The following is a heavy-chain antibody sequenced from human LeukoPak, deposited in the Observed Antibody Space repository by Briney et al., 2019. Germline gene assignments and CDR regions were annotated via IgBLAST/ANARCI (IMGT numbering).Heavy chain of an antibody. D-gene: IGHD6-13*01. CDR1: GFTFSSYA. CDR2: ISGSGGST. Sequence: GGSLRLSCAASGFTFSSYAMSWVRQAPGKGLEWVSAISGSGGSTYYADSVKGRFTISRDNSKNTLYLQMNSLRAEDTAVYYCAKPGIAAVGTGWFDPWGQGTLVTVSS. J-gene: IGHJ5*02. CDR3: AKPGIAAVGTGWFDP. V-gene: IGHV3-23*01.